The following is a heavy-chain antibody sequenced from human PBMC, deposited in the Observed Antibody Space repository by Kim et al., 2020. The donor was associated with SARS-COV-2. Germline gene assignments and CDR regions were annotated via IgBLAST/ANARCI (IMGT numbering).Heavy chain of an antibody. CDR1: GFTFRDFY. Sequence: GGSLRLSCAASGFTFRDFYMSWIRQAPGKGPEWLSYISPSGTFASYADPVKGRFTISRDSADNSVFLQTNNMSDDDTAVYYCATDPPAWWGHGTLVTASS. J-gene: IGHJ4*01. CDR3: ATDPPAW. V-gene: IGHV3-11*05. CDR2: ISPSGTFA.